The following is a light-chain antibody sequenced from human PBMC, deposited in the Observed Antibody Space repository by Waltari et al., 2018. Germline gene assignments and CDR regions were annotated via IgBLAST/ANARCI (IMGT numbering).Light chain of an antibody. CDR3: QQRSNWPLI. J-gene: IGKJ4*01. CDR1: QSVSSY. CDR2: DAF. Sequence: IVLTQSPATLSLSPGERAPLSCRASQSVSSYLAWYQQKPGQAPRLLIYDAFNRATGIPARFSGSGSGTDFTLTISSLEPEDFAVYYCQQRSNWPLIFGGGTKVEIK. V-gene: IGKV3-11*01.